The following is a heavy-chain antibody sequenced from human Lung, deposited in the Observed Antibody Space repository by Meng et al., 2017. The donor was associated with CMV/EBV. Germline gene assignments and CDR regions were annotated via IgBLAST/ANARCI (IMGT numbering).Heavy chain of an antibody. CDR1: GFTVTRNW. V-gene: IGHV3-7*01. J-gene: IGHJ4*02. CDR3: ARPIEGIRETLDY. D-gene: IGHD3-10*01. CDR2: IDEDGTDK. Sequence: GESXKISCAASGFTVTRNWMTWVRQAPGKGLEWVANIDEDGTDKNYLDSVKGRFTISRDNVKKSVYLQMNTLRGEDTAVYYCARPIEGIRETLDYWGQGKLVTVSS.